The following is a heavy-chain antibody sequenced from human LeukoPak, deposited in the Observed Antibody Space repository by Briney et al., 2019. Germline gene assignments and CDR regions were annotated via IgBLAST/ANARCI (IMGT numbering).Heavy chain of an antibody. CDR3: ASHLIWGSSWYFDL. D-gene: IGHD3-16*01. CDR1: GDSINSNTYF. Sequence: PSETLSLTCTVSGDSINSNTYFWGWIRQPPGKGLEGIGSMYYSGTTYYKTSLKSRVTISVDTSKNQFSLKLNSVTAADTAVYYCASHLIWGSSWYFDLWGRGTLVAVSS. J-gene: IGHJ2*01. V-gene: IGHV4-39*01. CDR2: MYYSGTT.